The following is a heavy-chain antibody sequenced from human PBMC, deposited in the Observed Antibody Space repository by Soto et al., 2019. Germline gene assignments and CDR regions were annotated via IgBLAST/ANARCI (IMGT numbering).Heavy chain of an antibody. CDR3: ASPPTTGNYSYYGMDV. D-gene: IGHD4-17*01. J-gene: IGHJ6*02. Sequence: QVQLVQSGAEVKKPGSSVKVSCKASGGTFSSYAISWVRQAPGQGLEWMGGIIPIFGTANYAQKFQGRVTITAXXXTXXAYMELSSLRSEDTAVYYCASPPTTGNYSYYGMDVWGQGTTVTVSS. V-gene: IGHV1-69*12. CDR2: IIPIFGTA. CDR1: GGTFSSYA.